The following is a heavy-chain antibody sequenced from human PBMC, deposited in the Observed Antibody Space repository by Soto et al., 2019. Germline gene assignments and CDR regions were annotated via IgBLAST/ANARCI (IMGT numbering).Heavy chain of an antibody. D-gene: IGHD3-22*01. CDR1: SGSISSTIYS. CDR3: ARDFSMVVVAPGY. J-gene: IGHJ4*02. V-gene: IGHV4-39*02. Sequence: SETLSLTCTVSSGSISSTIYSWDWIRQPPGKGLEWIGSIFYSGSTYYNPSLNSRVTVSVDTPKNQFSLKVTSVTAADTAVYYCARDFSMVVVAPGYWGQGTLVTVSS. CDR2: IFYSGST.